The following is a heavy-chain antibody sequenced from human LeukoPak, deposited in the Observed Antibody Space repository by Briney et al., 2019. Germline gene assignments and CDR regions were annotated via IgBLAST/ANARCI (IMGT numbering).Heavy chain of an antibody. J-gene: IGHJ4*02. D-gene: IGHD5-18*01. CDR2: IYTSGST. Sequence: PSETLPLTCTVSGGSISSYYWSWIRQPAGKGLEWIGRIYTSGSTDYNPSLKSRVTMSVDTSKNQFSLKLSSVTAADTAVYYCARVAGWYSSGWYFDYWGQGALVTVSS. CDR1: GGSISSYY. V-gene: IGHV4-4*07. CDR3: ARVAGWYSSGWYFDY.